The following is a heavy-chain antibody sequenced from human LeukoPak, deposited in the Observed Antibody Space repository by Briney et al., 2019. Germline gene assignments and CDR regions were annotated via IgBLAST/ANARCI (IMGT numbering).Heavy chain of an antibody. J-gene: IGHJ5*02. CDR3: AREKGAYYDILTGYYKGWFDP. V-gene: IGHV3-66*01. CDR1: GFTVSSNY. Sequence: GGSLRLSCAASGFTVSSNYMSWVRQAPGKGLEWVSVIYSGGSTYYADSVKGRFTISRDNSKNTLYLQMNSLRAEDTAVYYCAREKGAYYDILTGYYKGWFDPWGQGTLVTVSS. D-gene: IGHD3-9*01. CDR2: IYSGGST.